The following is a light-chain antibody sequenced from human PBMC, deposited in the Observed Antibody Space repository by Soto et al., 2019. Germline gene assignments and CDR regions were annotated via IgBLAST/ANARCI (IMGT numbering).Light chain of an antibody. CDR3: LHQSGSCHT. CDR2: GAS. J-gene: IGKJ4*01. Sequence: EIVLTQSPGTLSLSPGERATLSCRASESVSSSNLAWFRQRPGQAPRLLISGASSRATGISDRFTGRGSGTVVILPSSSLEPEDFADYCCLHQSGSCHTFGGGTKVEI. V-gene: IGKV3-20*01. CDR1: ESVSSSN.